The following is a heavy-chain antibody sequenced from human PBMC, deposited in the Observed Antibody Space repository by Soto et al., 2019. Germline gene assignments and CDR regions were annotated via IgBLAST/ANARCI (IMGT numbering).Heavy chain of an antibody. Sequence: GGSLRLSCAASGFTFSSYGMHWVRQAPGKGLEWVAVIWYDGSNKYHADSVKGRFTISRDNSKNTLYLQMNSLRAEDTAVYYCARGFPKDYDFWSGHPTQFDYWGQGTLVTVSS. V-gene: IGHV3-33*01. J-gene: IGHJ4*02. CDR1: GFTFSSYG. CDR3: ARGFPKDYDFWSGHPTQFDY. CDR2: IWYDGSNK. D-gene: IGHD3-3*01.